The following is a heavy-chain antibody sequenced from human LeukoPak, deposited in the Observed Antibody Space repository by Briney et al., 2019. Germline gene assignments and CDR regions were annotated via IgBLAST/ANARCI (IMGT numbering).Heavy chain of an antibody. J-gene: IGHJ1*01. CDR1: GGSISSYY. CDR2: IYTSGST. D-gene: IGHD3-9*01. V-gene: IGHV4-4*07. CDR3: ASTPYYDILTGYYRPSEYFQH. Sequence: SETLSLTCTVSGGSISSYYWSWIRQPAGKGLEWIGRIYTSGSTNYNPSLKSRVTISVDTSKNQFSLKLSSVTAADTAVYYCASTPYYDILTGYYRPSEYFQHWGQGTLVTVSS.